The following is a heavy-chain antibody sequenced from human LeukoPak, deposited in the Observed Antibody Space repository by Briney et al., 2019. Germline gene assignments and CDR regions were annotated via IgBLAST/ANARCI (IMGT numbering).Heavy chain of an antibody. CDR3: VRDFSNYVAFFDS. J-gene: IGHJ4*02. CDR1: GFTFSSYG. V-gene: IGHV3-30*02. Sequence: PGGSLRLSCAASGFTFSSYGMHWVRQAPGKGLEWVAFIRYEELQDYYADSVRGRFTISRDNSKSALYLQMGSLRPEDTAMYYCVRDFSNYVAFFDSWGQGVLVTVSS. CDR2: IRYEELQD. D-gene: IGHD4-11*01.